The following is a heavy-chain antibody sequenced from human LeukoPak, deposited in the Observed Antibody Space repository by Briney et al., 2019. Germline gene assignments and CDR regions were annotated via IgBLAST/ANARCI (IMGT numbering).Heavy chain of an antibody. CDR2: IKQDGSEK. Sequence: GGSLRLSCAASGFTFSSYWMSWVRQAPGKGLEWVANIKQDGSEKYYVDSVKGRFTISRDNAKNSLYLQMNSLRAEDTAVYYCARVYDYVWGSYGDYWGQGTLVTVSS. D-gene: IGHD3-16*01. V-gene: IGHV3-7*04. J-gene: IGHJ4*02. CDR1: GFTFSSYW. CDR3: ARVYDYVWGSYGDY.